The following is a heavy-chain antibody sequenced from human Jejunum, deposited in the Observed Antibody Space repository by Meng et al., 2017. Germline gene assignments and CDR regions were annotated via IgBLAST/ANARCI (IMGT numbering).Heavy chain of an antibody. V-gene: IGHV4-30-2*01. CDR1: GGSISSGGYS. J-gene: IGHJ4*02. Sequence: QLQLQESGSGLVQPSQTLSLTCAVSGGSISSGGYSWSWIRRPPGKGLEWIGYIYSSGSTYYNPSLKSRVSISLDRSNNQFSLRMTSVTAADTAVYYCARRRDGYNYYFDYWGQGTLVTVSS. CDR3: ARRRDGYNYYFDY. CDR2: IYSSGST. D-gene: IGHD5-24*01.